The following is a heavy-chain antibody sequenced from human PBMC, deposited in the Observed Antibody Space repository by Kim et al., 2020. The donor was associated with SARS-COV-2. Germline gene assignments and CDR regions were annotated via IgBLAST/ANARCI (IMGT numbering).Heavy chain of an antibody. Sequence: GGSLRLSCAASGFTFSSYAMHWVRQAPGKGLEWVAVISYDGSNKYYADSVKGRFTISRDNSKNTLYLQMNSLRAEDTAVYYCARQGVVNRGSWFDPWGQGTLVTVSS. CDR2: ISYDGSNK. CDR1: GFTFSSYA. CDR3: ARQGVVNRGSWFDP. J-gene: IGHJ5*02. V-gene: IGHV3-30-3*01. D-gene: IGHD3-3*01.